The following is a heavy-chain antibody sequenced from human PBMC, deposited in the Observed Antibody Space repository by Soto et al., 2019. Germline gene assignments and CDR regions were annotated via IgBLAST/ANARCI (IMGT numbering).Heavy chain of an antibody. CDR3: AREVSGTGAFDY. V-gene: IGHV4-31*02. Sequence: QVQLEQSGPGLVKPSQTLSLTCNISGGSITSTNHYWSWIRQSPREGLEWIGYIFDSGTTHYNPLFEGRVTILGDTSQSQFSLTMHSVTVADSAVYYCAREVSGTGAFDYWGRGTLVTVSS. CDR1: GGSITSTNHY. CDR2: IFDSGTT. J-gene: IGHJ4*02. D-gene: IGHD2-8*02.